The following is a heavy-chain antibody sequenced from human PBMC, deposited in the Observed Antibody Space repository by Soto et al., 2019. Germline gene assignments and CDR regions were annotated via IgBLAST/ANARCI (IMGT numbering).Heavy chain of an antibody. CDR1: GGSVSSGSYY. V-gene: IGHV4-61*01. Sequence: PSETLSLTCTVSGGSVSSGSYYWSWIRQPPGKGLEWIGYIYYSGSTNYNPSLKSRVTISVDTSKNQFSLKLSSVTAADTAVYYCASSMGRGYSGQRYYYYYGMDVWGQGTTVTVSS. CDR2: IYYSGST. J-gene: IGHJ6*02. CDR3: ASSMGRGYSGQRYYYYYGMDV. D-gene: IGHD5-12*01.